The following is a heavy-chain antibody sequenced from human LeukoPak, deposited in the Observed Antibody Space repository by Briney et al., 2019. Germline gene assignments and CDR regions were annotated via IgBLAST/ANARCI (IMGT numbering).Heavy chain of an antibody. CDR1: GFTFSSYA. J-gene: IGHJ4*02. V-gene: IGHV3-23*01. CDR3: AKLATIFGEVITWSYY. CDR2: ISGSGGST. Sequence: GGSLRLSCAASGFTFSSYAMSWVRQAPGKGLEWVSAISGSGGSTYYADSVKGRFTISRDNSKNTQDLPMNRLVVEDTAVYYCAKLATIFGEVITWSYYWGQGTLVTVSS. D-gene: IGHD3-3*01.